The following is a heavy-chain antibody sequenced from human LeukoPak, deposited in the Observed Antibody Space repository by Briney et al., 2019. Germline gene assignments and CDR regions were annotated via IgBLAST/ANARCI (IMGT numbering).Heavy chain of an antibody. V-gene: IGHV3-43*02. CDR1: GMNFGRYA. CDR2: ISGDGKA. Sequence: AGGSLRLSCAASGMNFGRYAMHWVRQRPGKGLEWVGVISGDGKADHADAVKAGFTVSRDNSKDSLSLQTSSLRDEDTALYYCATWTFYHDLDVWGQGTTVIVSS. J-gene: IGHJ6*02. CDR3: ATWTFYHDLDV. D-gene: IGHD3/OR15-3a*01.